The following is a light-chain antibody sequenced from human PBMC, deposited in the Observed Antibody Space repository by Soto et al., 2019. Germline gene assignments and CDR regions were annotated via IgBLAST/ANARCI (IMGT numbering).Light chain of an antibody. CDR1: STDVGRYNY. CDR2: DVS. Sequence: QSALTQPASVSGSPGQSITISCTGTSTDVGRYNYVSWYQQHPGKAPKLMVYDVSNRPSWVSNRFSGSKSGITASLTISGLQAEDEADYYCTSYTSDSTYGFGTGTKLTV. J-gene: IGLJ1*01. V-gene: IGLV2-14*01. CDR3: TSYTSDSTYG.